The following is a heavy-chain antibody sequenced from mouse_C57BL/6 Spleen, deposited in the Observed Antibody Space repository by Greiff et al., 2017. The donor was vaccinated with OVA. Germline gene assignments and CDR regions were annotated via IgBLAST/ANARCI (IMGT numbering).Heavy chain of an antibody. D-gene: IGHD1-1*01. CDR3: ARALIYGSSYAWFAY. CDR2: ISDGGSYT. J-gene: IGHJ3*01. V-gene: IGHV5-4*01. CDR1: GFTFSSYA. Sequence: EVHLVESGGGLVKPGGSLKLSCAASGFTFSSYAMSWVRQTPEKRLEWVATISDGGSYTYYPDNVKGRFTISRDNAKNNLYLQMSHLKSEDTAMYYCARALIYGSSYAWFAYWGQGTLVTVSA.